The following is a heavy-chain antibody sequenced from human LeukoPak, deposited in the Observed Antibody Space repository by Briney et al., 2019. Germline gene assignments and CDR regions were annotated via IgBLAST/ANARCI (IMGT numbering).Heavy chain of an antibody. Sequence: PAETLSLTCTVSGGSISSGDYYWGWIRQPPGKGREWIVYIYYSGSTYYNPSLKRRVTISVDTSKNQFSLKLSSVTAADTAVYYCARDLVAELRLGYARRAFDIWGQGTMVTVSS. V-gene: IGHV4-30-4*01. CDR3: ARDLVAELRLGYARRAFDI. CDR1: GGSISSGDYY. CDR2: IYYSGST. D-gene: IGHD3-16*01. J-gene: IGHJ3*02.